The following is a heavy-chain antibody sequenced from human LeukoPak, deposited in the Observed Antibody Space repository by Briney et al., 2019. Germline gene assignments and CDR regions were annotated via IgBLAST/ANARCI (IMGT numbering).Heavy chain of an antibody. Sequence: GGSLRLSCAASGFTFSSYAMSWVRQAPGKGLEWVSALSGSGANTYYADSVKGRFTISRGNSKNTLYLQVNSLRAEDTAVYYCAKGVGCSGGTCYSGHGMDVWGQGTTVTVSS. CDR3: AKGVGCSGGTCYSGHGMDV. V-gene: IGHV3-23*01. J-gene: IGHJ6*02. CDR2: LSGSGANT. CDR1: GFTFSSYA. D-gene: IGHD2-15*01.